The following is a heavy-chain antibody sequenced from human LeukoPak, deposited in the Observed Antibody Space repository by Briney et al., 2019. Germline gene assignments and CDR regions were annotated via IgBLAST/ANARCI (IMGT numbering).Heavy chain of an antibody. CDR3: AKDSNSFGSIDF. V-gene: IGHV3-23*01. D-gene: IGHD5-18*01. J-gene: IGHJ4*02. Sequence: AGGSLRLSCAASGFTFSSYAMSWVRQAPGKGLEWVSVISGSGGSTYYADSVKGHFTISRDNSKNMLYLQVNSLRAEDTAVYYCAKDSNSFGSIDFWGQGTLVTVSS. CDR2: ISGSGGST. CDR1: GFTFSSYA.